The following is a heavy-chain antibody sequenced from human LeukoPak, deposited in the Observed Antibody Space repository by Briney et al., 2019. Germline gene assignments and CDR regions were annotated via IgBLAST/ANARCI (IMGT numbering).Heavy chain of an antibody. J-gene: IGHJ5*02. Sequence: SETLSLTCTVSGGSISSYYWSWIRQHAGKGLEWIGRIYTSGSTNYTPSLKSRVTMSVDTSKNQFSLKLSSVTAADTAVYYCARESYYGSGSLNWFDPWGQGTLVTVSS. CDR3: ARESYYGSGSLNWFDP. CDR1: GGSISSYY. D-gene: IGHD3-10*01. V-gene: IGHV4-4*07. CDR2: IYTSGST.